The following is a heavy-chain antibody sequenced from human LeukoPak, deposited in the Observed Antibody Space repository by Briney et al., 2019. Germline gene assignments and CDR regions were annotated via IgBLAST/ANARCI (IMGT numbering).Heavy chain of an antibody. D-gene: IGHD2-8*02. CDR2: INYDGSNK. Sequence: PGRSLRLSCAASGFMFSTYGMHWVRQAPGKGLEWVADINYDGSNKYYADSVKGRFTISRDSSKNTLYLQMNSLRVDDTAVYYCARALSTGGRTDYWGQGTLSPSPQ. V-gene: IGHV3-33*01. CDR1: GFMFSTYG. J-gene: IGHJ4*02. CDR3: ARALSTGGRTDY.